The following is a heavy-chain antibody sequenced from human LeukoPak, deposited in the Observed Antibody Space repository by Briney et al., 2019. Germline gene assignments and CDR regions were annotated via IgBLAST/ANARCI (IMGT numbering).Heavy chain of an antibody. CDR2: ITSSGDGT. CDR1: GFTFSIYA. Sequence: GGSLRLSCAASGFTFSIYAMSWVRQAPGKGLQWVSAITSSGDGTYYADSVKGRFTISRDNSENMLYLQMNSLRVEDTAVYFCAKDRPNYYGSNGHYYRRDGDYWGQGTLVTVSS. V-gene: IGHV3-23*01. CDR3: AKDRPNYYGSNGHYYRRDGDY. D-gene: IGHD3-22*01. J-gene: IGHJ4*02.